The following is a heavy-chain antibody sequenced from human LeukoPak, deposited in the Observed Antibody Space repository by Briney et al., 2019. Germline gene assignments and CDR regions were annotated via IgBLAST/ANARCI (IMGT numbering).Heavy chain of an antibody. D-gene: IGHD1-26*01. J-gene: IGHJ4*02. CDR3: TRVSILEVEDY. Sequence: PGGSLRLSCAASGFTCSNSWMNWVRQAPGKGLEWVANIKPDGSEKYYVDSVKGRFTISRDNADNLLYLQMNSLRVEDTAVYFCTRVSILEVEDYWGQGTLVTVSS. CDR2: IKPDGSEK. CDR1: GFTCSNSW. V-gene: IGHV3-7*01.